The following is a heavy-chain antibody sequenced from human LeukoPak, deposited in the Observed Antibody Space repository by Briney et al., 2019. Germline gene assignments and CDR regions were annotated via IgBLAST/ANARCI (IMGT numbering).Heavy chain of an antibody. J-gene: IGHJ4*02. Sequence: SVKVSCKASGGTFSSYAISWVRQAPGQGLEWMGGIIPIFGTANYAQKFQGRVTITADESTSTAYMELSSLRSEDTAVYYCVRGRTYYYGSGSYSPLDYWGQGTLVTVSS. CDR3: VRGRTYYYGSGSYSPLDY. V-gene: IGHV1-69*13. CDR2: IIPIFGTA. CDR1: GGTFSSYA. D-gene: IGHD3-10*01.